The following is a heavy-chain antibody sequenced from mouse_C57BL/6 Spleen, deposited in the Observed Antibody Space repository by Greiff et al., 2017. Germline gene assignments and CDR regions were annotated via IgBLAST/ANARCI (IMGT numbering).Heavy chain of an antibody. CDR2: IDPSDSYT. V-gene: IGHV1-50*01. D-gene: IGHD2-2*01. J-gene: IGHJ1*03. CDR3: ARGGYGYDERGYFDV. CDR1: GYTFTSYW. Sequence: QVQLQQPGAELVKPGASVKLSCKASGYTFTSYWMQWVKQRPGQGLEWIGEIDPSDSYTNYNQKFKGKATLTVDTSSSTAYMQLSSLTSEDSAVYYCARGGYGYDERGYFDVWGTGTTVTVSS.